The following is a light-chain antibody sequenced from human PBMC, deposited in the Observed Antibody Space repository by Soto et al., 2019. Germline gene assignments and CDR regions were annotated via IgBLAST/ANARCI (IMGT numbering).Light chain of an antibody. CDR3: QQRNNWPAIS. Sequence: EIVLTQSPDTLSLSPGDRAARSCRAGQSIRSERLAWYQQKPGQAPRLLIYDASNRATGIPARFSGSGSGTDFTLNISSLEPEDFAVYYCQQRNNWPAISFGQGTRLEIK. V-gene: IGKV3-11*01. CDR1: QSIRSER. J-gene: IGKJ5*01. CDR2: DAS.